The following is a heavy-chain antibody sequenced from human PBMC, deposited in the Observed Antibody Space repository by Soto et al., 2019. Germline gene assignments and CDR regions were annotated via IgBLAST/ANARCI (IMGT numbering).Heavy chain of an antibody. J-gene: IGHJ4*02. Sequence: EVQLVESGGGLVQPGGSLRLSCAASGFTFSSYSMNWVRQAPGKGLEWVSYISSSSSYIYYADSVKGRFTISRDNAKNSLYLQMNSLRAEDTAVYYCAEDPSGYDPSGYWGQGTLVTVSS. CDR1: GFTFSSYS. D-gene: IGHD5-12*01. CDR3: AEDPSGYDPSGY. V-gene: IGHV3-21*05. CDR2: ISSSSSYI.